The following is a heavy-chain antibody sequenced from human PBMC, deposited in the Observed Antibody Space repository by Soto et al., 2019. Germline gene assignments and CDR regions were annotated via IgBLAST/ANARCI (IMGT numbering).Heavy chain of an antibody. Sequence: SEEVFCKASGGTFSSYAISWVRQAPGQGLEGMGGIIPIFGTANYAQKFQGRVTITADESTSTAYMELSSLRSEDTAVYYCARERLRAVAGKYYYYYGMDVWGQGTTVTVSS. CDR1: GGTFSSYA. J-gene: IGHJ6*02. CDR2: IIPIFGTA. D-gene: IGHD6-19*01. CDR3: ARERLRAVAGKYYYYYGMDV. V-gene: IGHV1-69*13.